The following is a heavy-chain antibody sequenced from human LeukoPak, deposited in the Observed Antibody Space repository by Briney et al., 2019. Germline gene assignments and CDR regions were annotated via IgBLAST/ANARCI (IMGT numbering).Heavy chain of an antibody. D-gene: IGHD6-13*01. V-gene: IGHV4-34*01. J-gene: IGHJ4*02. CDR2: INHSGST. Sequence: SETLSLTCAVYGGSFSGYYWSWIRQPPGKGLERIGEINHSGSTNYNPSLKSRVTISVDTSKNQFSLKLSSVTAADTAVYYCAREGIAAAGTPDYWGQGTLVTVSS. CDR3: AREGIAAAGTPDY. CDR1: GGSFSGYY.